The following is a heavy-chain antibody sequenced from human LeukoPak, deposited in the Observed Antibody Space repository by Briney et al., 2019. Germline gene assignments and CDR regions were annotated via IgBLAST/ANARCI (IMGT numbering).Heavy chain of an antibody. CDR2: ISSSSSTI. V-gene: IGHV3-48*01. D-gene: IGHD2-2*01. CDR3: ARGGCTGCYGGYYYYYMDV. CDR1: GFTFSSYS. J-gene: IGHJ6*03. Sequence: GGSLRLSCAASGFTFSSYSMNWVRQAPGKGLEWVSYISSSSSTIYYADSVKGRFTISRDNAKNSLYLQMNSLRAEDTAVYYCARGGCTGCYGGYYYYYMDVWGKGTTVTVSS.